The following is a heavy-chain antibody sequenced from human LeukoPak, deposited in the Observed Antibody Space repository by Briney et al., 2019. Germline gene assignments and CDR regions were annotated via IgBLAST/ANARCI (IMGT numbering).Heavy chain of an antibody. D-gene: IGHD6-19*01. CDR2: IEASGGAT. J-gene: IGHJ5*02. CDR1: GFTFSGYA. V-gene: IGHV3-23*01. CDR3: AKGSGSSSYGWFAP. Sequence: GGSLRLSCAASGFTFSGYAMYWVRQAPGKGLEWVSSIEASGGATYYADAVKGRFTISRDNSKNTFYLQMNSLRAEDTALYYCAKGSGSSSYGWFAPWGQGTLVTVSS.